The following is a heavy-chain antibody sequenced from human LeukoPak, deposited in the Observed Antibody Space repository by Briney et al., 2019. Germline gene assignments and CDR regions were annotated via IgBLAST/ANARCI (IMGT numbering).Heavy chain of an antibody. V-gene: IGHV1-24*01. CDR3: ATSDGFGELRS. CDR2: FDPEDGET. CDR1: GYTLTESS. J-gene: IGHJ4*02. D-gene: IGHD3-10*01. Sequence: ASVKVSCKVSGYTLTESSMHWVRQAPGKGLEWMGGFDPEDGETIYAQKFRGRVTMTEDTSTDTAYMELSSLRSEDTAVYYCATSDGFGELRSWGQGTLVTVSS.